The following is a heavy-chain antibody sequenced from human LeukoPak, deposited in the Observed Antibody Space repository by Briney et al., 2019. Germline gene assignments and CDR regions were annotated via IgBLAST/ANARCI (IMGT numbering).Heavy chain of an antibody. CDR2: VYATGST. CDR1: GGSISSLY. D-gene: IGHD2-2*01. J-gene: IGHJ4*02. V-gene: IGHV4-4*07. CDR3: ARGRLSSRYCSSTSCYRESY. Sequence: SETLSLTCTVSGGSISSLYWSWIRQPAGKGLEWIGRVYATGSTNYNPSLKSRVTMSVDTSKNQFSLKLSSVTAADTAVYYCARGRLSSRYCSSTSCYRESYWGQGTLVTVSS.